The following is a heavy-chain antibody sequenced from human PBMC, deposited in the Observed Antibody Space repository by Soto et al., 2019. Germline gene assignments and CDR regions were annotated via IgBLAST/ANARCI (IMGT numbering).Heavy chain of an antibody. CDR1: GFTFDDYT. D-gene: IGHD6-13*01. Sequence: GGSLRLSCAASGFTFDDYTMHWVRQAPGKGLEWVSLISWDGGITYYADSVKGRFTISRDNSKNSLYLQMNSLRTEDTALYYCAKDSVGISWWSGYCYAIDVCGQGTTVTVSS. CDR2: ISWDGGIT. V-gene: IGHV3-43*01. CDR3: AKDSVGISWWSGYCYAIDV. J-gene: IGHJ6*01.